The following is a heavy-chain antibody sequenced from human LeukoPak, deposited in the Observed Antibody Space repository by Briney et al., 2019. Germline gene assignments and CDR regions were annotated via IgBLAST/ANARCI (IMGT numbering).Heavy chain of an antibody. V-gene: IGHV4-38-2*01. CDR1: GYSISNGYY. D-gene: IGHD3-10*01. CDR3: ARGSTVLWFGEETTFDF. CDR2: IYHSGST. J-gene: IGHJ4*02. Sequence: PSETLCLTCAVSGYSISNGYYWSWIRQPPGKGLEWSGSIYHSGSTYYNPSLKSRVTISVDTSKNQFSLKLSSVTAADTAVYYCARGSTVLWFGEETTFDFWGQGTLVTVPS.